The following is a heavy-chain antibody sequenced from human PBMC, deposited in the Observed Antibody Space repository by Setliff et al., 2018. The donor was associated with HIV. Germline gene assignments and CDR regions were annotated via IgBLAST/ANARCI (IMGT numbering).Heavy chain of an antibody. Sequence: PSETLSLTCAVYGGSFSSYYWIWIRQPPGKGLEWIGSIYYSGSTYYNPSLKSRVTIFVDTSKNQFSLKVRSVTAADTAVYYCATRAIVVIPDYWGQGTLVTVSS. D-gene: IGHD3-22*01. CDR3: ATRAIVVIPDY. CDR2: IYYSGST. V-gene: IGHV4-59*05. CDR1: GGSFSSYY. J-gene: IGHJ4*02.